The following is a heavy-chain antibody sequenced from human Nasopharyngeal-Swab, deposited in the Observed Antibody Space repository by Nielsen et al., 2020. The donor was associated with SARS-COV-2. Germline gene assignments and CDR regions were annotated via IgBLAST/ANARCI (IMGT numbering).Heavy chain of an antibody. V-gene: IGHV1-69*06. CDR3: ARVRLRYFDY. CDR1: GGTFSSYA. D-gene: IGHD5-12*01. CDR2: IIPIFGTA. J-gene: IGHJ4*02. Sequence: SVKVSCKASGGTFSSYAISWVRQAPGQGLEWMGGIIPIFGTANYAQKFQGRVTITADKSTSTAYMELRSLRSDDTAVYYCARVRLRYFDYWGQGTLVTVSS.